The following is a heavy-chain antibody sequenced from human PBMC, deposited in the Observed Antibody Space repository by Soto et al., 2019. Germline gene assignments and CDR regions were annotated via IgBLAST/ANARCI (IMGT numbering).Heavy chain of an antibody. V-gene: IGHV3-23*01. CDR3: VATSSWSTFDY. D-gene: IGHD6-13*01. J-gene: IGHJ4*02. CDR1: GFTFSSYA. CDR2: ISGSGGST. Sequence: GGSLRLSCAASGFTFSSYAMSWVRQAPGKGLEWVSAISGSGGSTYYADSVKGRFTISRDNSKNTLYLQMNSLRAEDTAVYYCVATSSWSTFDYWGQGTLVTVSS.